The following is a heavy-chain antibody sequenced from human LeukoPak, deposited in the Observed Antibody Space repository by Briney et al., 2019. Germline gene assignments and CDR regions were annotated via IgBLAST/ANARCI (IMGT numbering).Heavy chain of an antibody. CDR1: GYTFTSYY. CDR2: INPSGGST. J-gene: IGHJ4*02. Sequence: GASVKVSCTASGYTFTSYYMHWVRQAPGQGLEWMGIINPSGGSTSYAQKFQGRVTMTRDTSTSTVYMELSRLRSEDTAVYYCAREDSSGWYVFDYWGQGTLVTVSS. V-gene: IGHV1-46*01. CDR3: AREDSSGWYVFDY. D-gene: IGHD6-19*01.